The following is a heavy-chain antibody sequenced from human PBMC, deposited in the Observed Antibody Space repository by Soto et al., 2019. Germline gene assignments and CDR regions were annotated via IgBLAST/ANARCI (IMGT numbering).Heavy chain of an antibody. V-gene: IGHV1-69*01. Sequence: QVQLVQSGAEVKKPGSSVKVSCKASGGTFSSYAVSWVRQAPGQGLEWMGGIIPIFGTANYAQKFQGRVTITADESTRPAYMEVRSLGSEARALYYCARGDGLSSVWGGYRYNAFDIWGKGTMVTVSS. J-gene: IGHJ3*02. CDR1: GGTFSSYA. CDR3: ARGDGLSSVWGGYRYNAFDI. CDR2: IIPIFGTA. D-gene: IGHD3-16*02.